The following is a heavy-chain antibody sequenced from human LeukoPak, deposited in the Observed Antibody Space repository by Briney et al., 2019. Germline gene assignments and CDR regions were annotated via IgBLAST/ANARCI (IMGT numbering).Heavy chain of an antibody. J-gene: IGHJ3*02. CDR1: GFTFSSYS. V-gene: IGHV3-48*04. CDR2: ISSSSTI. Sequence: PGGSLRLSCAASGFTFSSYSMNWVRQAPGKGLEWVSYISSSSTIYYADSVKGRFTISRDNAKNSLCLQMNSLRAEDTAVYYCAREQGDAFDIWGQGTMVTVSS. CDR3: AREQGDAFDI.